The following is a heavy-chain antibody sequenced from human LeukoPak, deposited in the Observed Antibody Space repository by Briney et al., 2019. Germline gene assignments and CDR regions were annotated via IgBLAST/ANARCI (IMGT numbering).Heavy chain of an antibody. V-gene: IGHV3-53*01. CDR2: IYSGGNT. J-gene: IGHJ4*02. CDR3: ARGYNWNDY. Sequence: LPGGSLRLSCAASGFTVSSDYMGWVRQAPGKGLVWVSVIYSGGNTYYADSVKGRFTISRDNSKNTLYLQMNSLRAEDTAVYYCARGYNWNDYWGQGTLVTVSS. CDR1: GFTVSSDY. D-gene: IGHD1-20*01.